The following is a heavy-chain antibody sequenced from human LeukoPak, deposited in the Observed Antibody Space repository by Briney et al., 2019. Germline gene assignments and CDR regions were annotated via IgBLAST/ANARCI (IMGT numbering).Heavy chain of an antibody. V-gene: IGHV4-38-2*02. J-gene: IGHJ4*02. CDR2: IYHSGST. CDR3: ARPGHYGDYIAY. CDR1: GYSMSSGYY. D-gene: IGHD4-17*01. Sequence: SETLSLTCTVSGYSMSSGYYWGWIRQPPGKGLEWIGNIYHSGSTYYNPSLKSRVTISVDTSNNQFSLKLTSVTAADTAVYYCARPGHYGDYIAYWGQGTLVTVSS.